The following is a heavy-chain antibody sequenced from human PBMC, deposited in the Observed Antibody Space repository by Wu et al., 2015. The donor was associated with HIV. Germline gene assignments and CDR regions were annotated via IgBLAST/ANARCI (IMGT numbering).Heavy chain of an antibody. Sequence: QVQLVQSGAEVKKPGASMKVSCKASGYTFNDYYIQWVRQAPGQGLEWMGWINPNSGGTNYAQNFEDRVTMTRDTSITTAYMELSRLRSDDTAVYYCARVYGSGTYYPPYYYYGMDVWGQGTTVTVSS. J-gene: IGHJ6*02. D-gene: IGHD3-10*01. CDR3: ARVYGSGTYYPPYYYYGMDV. CDR2: INPNSGGT. CDR1: GYTFNDYY. V-gene: IGHV1-2*02.